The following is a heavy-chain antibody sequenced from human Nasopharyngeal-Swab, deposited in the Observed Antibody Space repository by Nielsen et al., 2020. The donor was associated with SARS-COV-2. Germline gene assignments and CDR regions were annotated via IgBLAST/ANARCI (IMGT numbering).Heavy chain of an antibody. CDR3: GRDLGGRFST. Sequence: GESLKISCVASGFTFRSRSMNWVRQAPGKGLEWVSYINGDSSAKYYVDSVKGRFTISRDNAKNTLFLQMNSLRAEDTAVYYCGRDLGGRFSTWGQGTLVTVSS. CDR1: GFTFRSRS. CDR2: INGDSSAK. V-gene: IGHV3-48*04. D-gene: IGHD3-16*01. J-gene: IGHJ5*02.